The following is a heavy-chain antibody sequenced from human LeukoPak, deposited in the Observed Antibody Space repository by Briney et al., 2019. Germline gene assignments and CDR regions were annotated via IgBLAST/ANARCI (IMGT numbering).Heavy chain of an antibody. D-gene: IGHD1-26*01. J-gene: IGHJ6*02. CDR1: GFTFSSYG. CDR3: ARVLKGESGALGVDV. V-gene: IGHV3-23*01. Sequence: PGASPSLSCPASGFTFSSYGMTWVRHAPGEGLGWVSSISGSGANTYYVGSVKGRFTISRDNSKNTVHLQMSSLRAEDTAVYHCARVLKGESGALGVDVWGQGTTVTVSS. CDR2: ISGSGANT.